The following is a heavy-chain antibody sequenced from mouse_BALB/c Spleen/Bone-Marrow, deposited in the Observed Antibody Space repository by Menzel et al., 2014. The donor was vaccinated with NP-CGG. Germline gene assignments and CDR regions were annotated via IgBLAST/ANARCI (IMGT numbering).Heavy chain of an antibody. CDR2: IDPGNGDT. V-gene: IGHV14-4*02. J-gene: IGHJ2*01. CDR3: NAEHGNYHYFDS. CDR1: GFNIKDHY. Sequence: VQLQQSGAGLVRSGASVKLSCTASGFNIKDHYMHWVKQRPEQGLEWIGWIDPGNGDTEYAPKFQGKATMTADTSSNTAYLQLSSLTSEDTAVYYCNAEHGNYHYFDSRGQGTTLTVSS. D-gene: IGHD6-1*01.